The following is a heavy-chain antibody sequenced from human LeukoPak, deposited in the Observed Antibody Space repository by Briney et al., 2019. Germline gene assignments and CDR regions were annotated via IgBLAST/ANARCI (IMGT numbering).Heavy chain of an antibody. V-gene: IGHV4-61*02. CDR1: GDSISSGDYY. CDR3: ARRSTADSYGYGYYFDY. Sequence: SSETLSLTCTVSGDSISSGDYYWSWIRPPAGKGLEWIGRISSSGSTNYNPSLKSRVTISVDTSKNQFSLKLSSVTAADTAVYYCARRSTADSYGYGYYFDYWGQGTLVTVSS. CDR2: ISSSGST. J-gene: IGHJ4*02. D-gene: IGHD5-18*01.